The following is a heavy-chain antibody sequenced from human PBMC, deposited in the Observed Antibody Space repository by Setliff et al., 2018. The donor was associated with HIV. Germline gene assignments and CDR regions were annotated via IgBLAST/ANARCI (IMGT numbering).Heavy chain of an antibody. CDR2: IYPYDSDT. CDR3: ARRPYYDSWSGHQAFDI. V-gene: IGHV5-51*06. J-gene: IGHJ3*02. D-gene: IGHD3-3*01. CDR1: GYSFTTYW. Sequence: GESLKISCKGSGYSFTTYWIGWVRQMPGKGLEWMGIIYPYDSDTRYSPSFQGQVIISADKSISTAYVQWSGLKASDTAMYYCARRPYYDSWSGHQAFDIWGQGTMVIVS.